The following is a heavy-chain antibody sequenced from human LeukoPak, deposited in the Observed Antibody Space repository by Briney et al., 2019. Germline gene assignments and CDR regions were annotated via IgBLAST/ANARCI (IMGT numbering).Heavy chain of an antibody. Sequence: SETLSLTCTVSGGSLRSSSFYWAWIRQPPGKGLEWIWSFHYTGSTYYNPSLKSRVTISVDMSKNQFSLKLSSVTAADTAVYYCARDAYSSSWLNWYFDLWGRGTLVTVSS. CDR2: FHYTGST. CDR1: GGSLRSSSFY. CDR3: ARDAYSSSWLNWYFDL. J-gene: IGHJ2*01. V-gene: IGHV4-39*07. D-gene: IGHD6-13*01.